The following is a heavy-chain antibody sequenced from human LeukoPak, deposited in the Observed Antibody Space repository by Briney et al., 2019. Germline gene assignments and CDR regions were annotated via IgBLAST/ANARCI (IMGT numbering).Heavy chain of an antibody. CDR3: AREWQYQFDY. D-gene: IGHD4-11*01. CDR2: IYHSGST. CDR1: GDSISNTNYY. V-gene: IGHV4-39*07. Sequence: SETLSLTCSVSGDSISNTNYYWARIRQPPGKGLEWIGSIYHSGSTYYNPSLKSRVTLSIDTSKNQFSLKVTSVTAADTAVYYCAREWQYQFDYWGQGTLVTVSS. J-gene: IGHJ4*02.